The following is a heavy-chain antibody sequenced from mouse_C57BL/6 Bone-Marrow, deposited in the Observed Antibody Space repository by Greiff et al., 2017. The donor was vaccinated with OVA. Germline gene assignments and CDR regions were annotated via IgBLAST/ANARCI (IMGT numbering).Heavy chain of an antibody. V-gene: IGHV1-81*01. CDR3: ARGYTYFDY. Sequence: LVESGAELARPGASVKLSCKASGYTFTSYGISWVKQRTGQGLEWIGEIYPRSGNTYYNEKFKGKATMTADKSSSTAYMELRGLTSEDSAVYFCARGYTYFDYWGQGTTLTVSS. D-gene: IGHD1-2*01. J-gene: IGHJ2*01. CDR2: IYPRSGNT. CDR1: GYTFTSYG.